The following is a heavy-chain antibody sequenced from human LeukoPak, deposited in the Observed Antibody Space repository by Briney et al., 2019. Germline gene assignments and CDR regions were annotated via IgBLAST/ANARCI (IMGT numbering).Heavy chain of an antibody. CDR3: AKMIGYYDILTGYFDY. CDR2: ISWNSGSI. V-gene: IGHV3-9*01. Sequence: ALRLSCAASGFTFSSYAMHWVRQAPGKGLEWVSGISWNSGSIGYADSVKGRFTISRDNAKNSLYLQMNSLRAEDTALYYCAKMIGYYDILTGYFDYWGQGTLVTVSS. D-gene: IGHD3-9*01. CDR1: GFTFSSYA. J-gene: IGHJ4*02.